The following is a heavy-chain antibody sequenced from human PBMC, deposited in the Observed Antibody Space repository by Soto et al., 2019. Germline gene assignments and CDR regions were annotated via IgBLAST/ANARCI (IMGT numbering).Heavy chain of an antibody. V-gene: IGHV1-3*01. CDR2: INAGNGNT. Sequence: ASVKVSCKASGYTFTSYAMHWVRQAPGQRLEWMGWINAGNGNTKYSQKFQGKVTITRDTSASTAYMELSSLRSEDTAVYYCARYSAVNWFDPWGQGTLVTVSS. J-gene: IGHJ5*02. D-gene: IGHD2-21*01. CDR1: GYTFTSYA. CDR3: ARYSAVNWFDP.